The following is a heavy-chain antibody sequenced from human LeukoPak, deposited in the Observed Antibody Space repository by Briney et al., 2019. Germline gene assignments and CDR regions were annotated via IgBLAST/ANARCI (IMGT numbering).Heavy chain of an antibody. Sequence: SVKVSCKASGGTFSSYAISWVRQAPGQGLEWMGGIIPIFGTANYAQKFQGRVTITADESTSTAYMELSSLRSEDTAVYYCARGLIVVVPAAIYYYYCYGMDVWGQGTTVTVSS. V-gene: IGHV1-69*13. D-gene: IGHD2-2*01. J-gene: IGHJ6*02. CDR3: ARGLIVVVPAAIYYYYCYGMDV. CDR1: GGTFSSYA. CDR2: IIPIFGTA.